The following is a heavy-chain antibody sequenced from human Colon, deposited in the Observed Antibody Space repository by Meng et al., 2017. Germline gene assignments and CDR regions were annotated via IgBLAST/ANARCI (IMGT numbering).Heavy chain of an antibody. V-gene: IGHV1-18*01. Sequence: ASVKVSCKASGYTFTSYGISWVRQAPGQGLEWMGWISAYNGNTNYAQKLQGRVTMTTDTSTSTAYMELRSLRSDDTAVYYCARKYYYDSSGYYYYGMDVWGQGTTVTVSS. CDR1: GYTFTSYG. D-gene: IGHD3-22*01. CDR3: ARKYYYDSSGYYYYGMDV. CDR2: ISAYNGNT. J-gene: IGHJ6*02.